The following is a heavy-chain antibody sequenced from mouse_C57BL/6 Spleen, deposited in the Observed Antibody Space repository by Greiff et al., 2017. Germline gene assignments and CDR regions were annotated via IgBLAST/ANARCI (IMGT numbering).Heavy chain of an antibody. CDR1: GFTFSDYG. Sequence: EVKLVESGGGLVKPGGSLKLSCAASGFTFSDYGMHWVRQAPEKGLEWVAYISSGSSTIYYADTVKGRFTISRDNAKNTLFLQMNILRSEDTAMYYCAKYYCNSPYWYFDVWGTGTTVTVSS. D-gene: IGHD1-1*01. J-gene: IGHJ1*03. V-gene: IGHV5-17*01. CDR2: ISSGSSTI. CDR3: AKYYCNSPYWYFDV.